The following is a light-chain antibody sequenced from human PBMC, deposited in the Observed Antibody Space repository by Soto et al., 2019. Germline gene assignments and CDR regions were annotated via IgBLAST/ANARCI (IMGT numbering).Light chain of an antibody. V-gene: IGKV1-39*01. CDR2: AAS. J-gene: IGKJ3*01. CDR3: QQSDTTPLFT. CDR1: QTITRH. Sequence: DIQMTQSPSSLSASVGDTVTITCRASQTITRHLNWYQQKPGKAPKLLIYAASTLRSGVPSRFSGSGSGTDFTLTISSLQPEDFATYYCQQSDTTPLFTFGPGTKVDSK.